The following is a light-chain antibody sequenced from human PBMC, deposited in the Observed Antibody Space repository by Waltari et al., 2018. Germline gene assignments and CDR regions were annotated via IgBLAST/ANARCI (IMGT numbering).Light chain of an antibody. J-gene: IGLJ2*01. CDR3: SSYTSSSTLGV. CDR1: SSDVGGYNY. V-gene: IGLV2-14*01. Sequence: QSALTQPASVSGSPGQSITISCTGTSSDVGGYNYVSWYQQHPGKAPKHMIYDVSKRPSGVSNLFSGSKSGNTASLTISGLQAEDEADYYCSSYTSSSTLGVFGGGTKLTVL. CDR2: DVS.